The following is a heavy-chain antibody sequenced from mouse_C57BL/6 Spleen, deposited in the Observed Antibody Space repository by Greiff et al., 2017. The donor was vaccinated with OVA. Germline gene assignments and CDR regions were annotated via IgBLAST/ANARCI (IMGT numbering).Heavy chain of an antibody. V-gene: IGHV5-17*01. CDR1: GFTFSDYG. CDR3: ARPGSHWYFDV. D-gene: IGHD1-1*01. CDR2: ISRGSSTI. Sequence: EVNVVESGGGLVKPGGSLKLSCAASGFTFSDYGMHWVRQAPEKGLEWVAYISRGSSTIYYADTVKGRFTIARDNAKNTLFLQMTSLRSEDTAMYYCARPGSHWYFDVWGTGTTVTVSS. J-gene: IGHJ1*03.